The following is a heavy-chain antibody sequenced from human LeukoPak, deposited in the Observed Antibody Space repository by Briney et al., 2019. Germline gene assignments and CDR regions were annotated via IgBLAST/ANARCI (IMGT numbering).Heavy chain of an antibody. J-gene: IGHJ4*02. Sequence: ASVKVSCKASGYTFTGYYMHWVRQAPGQGLEWMGWINPNSGGTNYAQKFQGRVTMTRVTSISTAYMELSRLRSDDTAVYYCARDEVRAAAEFDYWGQGTLVTVSS. D-gene: IGHD6-13*01. CDR2: INPNSGGT. CDR1: GYTFTGYY. CDR3: ARDEVRAAAEFDY. V-gene: IGHV1-2*02.